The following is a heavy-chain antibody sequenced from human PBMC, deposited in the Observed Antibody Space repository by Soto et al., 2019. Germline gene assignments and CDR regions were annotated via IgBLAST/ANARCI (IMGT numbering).Heavy chain of an antibody. V-gene: IGHV3-23*01. J-gene: IGHJ4*02. D-gene: IGHD6-19*01. CDR3: AKDGRYGSGWYVDY. CDR2: ISGSGNSR. CDR1: GFSFSSYA. Sequence: EVQLFESGGGLVQPGGSLRLSCAASGFSFSSYAMTWVRQAPGKGLEWVSSISGSGNSRYYAASVKGRFTVSRDNSKNTLYLQMNTLRAEDTAVFYCAKDGRYGSGWYVDYWGQGTLVTVSS.